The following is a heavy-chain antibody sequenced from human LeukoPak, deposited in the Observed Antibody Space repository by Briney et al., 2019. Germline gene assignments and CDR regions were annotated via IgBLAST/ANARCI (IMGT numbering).Heavy chain of an antibody. D-gene: IGHD2-2*01. CDR2: INHSGST. CDR3: ARSGSVVVPAAIRWFDP. J-gene: IGHJ5*02. Sequence: PSETLSLTCAVYGGSFSGYYWSWIRQPPGKGLEWIGEINHSGSTNYNPSLKSRVTISVDTSKNQFSLKLSSVTAADTAVYYCARSGSVVVPAAIRWFDPWGQGTLVTVSS. CDR1: GGSFSGYY. V-gene: IGHV4-34*01.